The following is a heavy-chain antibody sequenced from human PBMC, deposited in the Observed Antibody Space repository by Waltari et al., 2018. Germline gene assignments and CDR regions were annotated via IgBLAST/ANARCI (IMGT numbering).Heavy chain of an antibody. Sequence: ETELLGYGGVLIEMGGSLRLCCVASGLSFSTYEMSWVRQAPGKGLEWVSVWDKGDYPHYADSVKGRFTISRDNSKNTLFLEMNSLRVEDTAKYYCVKGGWLDDWGQGTLVTVSS. CDR2: WDKGDYP. V-gene: IGHV3-23*01. J-gene: IGHJ5*02. CDR3: VKGGWLDD. CDR1: GLSFSTYE.